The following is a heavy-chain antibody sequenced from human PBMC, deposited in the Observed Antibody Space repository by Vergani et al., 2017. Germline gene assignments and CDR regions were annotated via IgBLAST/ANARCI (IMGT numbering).Heavy chain of an antibody. D-gene: IGHD2-2*01. CDR2: INPNSGGT. CDR3: ARIGGVGYCSSTSCPLPHYGMDV. J-gene: IGHJ6*02. CDR1: GYTFTGYY. V-gene: IGHV1-2*02. Sequence: VQSGDEVKKPGASVKVSCKASGYTFTGYYMHWVRQAPGQGLEWMGWINPNSGGTNYAQKFQGRVTMTRDTSISTAYMELSRLRSDDTAVYYCARIGGVGYCSSTSCPLPHYGMDVWGQGTTVTVSS.